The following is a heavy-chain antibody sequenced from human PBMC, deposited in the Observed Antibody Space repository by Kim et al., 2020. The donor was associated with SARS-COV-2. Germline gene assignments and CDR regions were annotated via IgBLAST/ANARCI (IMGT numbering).Heavy chain of an antibody. CDR2: INHSGST. D-gene: IGHD6-19*01. CDR3: AREAVKGLDY. J-gene: IGHJ4*02. V-gene: IGHV4-34*01. Sequence: SETLSLTCAVYGGSFSGYYWSWIRQPPGKGLEWIGEINHSGSTNYNPSLKSRVTISVDTSKNQFSLKLSSVTAADTAVYYCAREAVKGLDYWGQGTLVTV. CDR1: GGSFSGYY.